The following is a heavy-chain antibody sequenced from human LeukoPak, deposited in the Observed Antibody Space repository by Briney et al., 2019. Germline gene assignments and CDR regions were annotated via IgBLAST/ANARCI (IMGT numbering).Heavy chain of an antibody. J-gene: IGHJ4*02. V-gene: IGHV4-34*01. CDR2: ICYSGST. D-gene: IGHD5-12*01. CDR1: GGSFSGYY. Sequence: SETLSLTCAVYGGSFSGYYWSWIRQPPGKGLEWIGSICYSGSTYYNPSLKSRVTISVDTSKNQFSLKLSSVTAADTAVYYCARHPVATISANFDYWGQGTLVTVSS. CDR3: ARHPVATISANFDY.